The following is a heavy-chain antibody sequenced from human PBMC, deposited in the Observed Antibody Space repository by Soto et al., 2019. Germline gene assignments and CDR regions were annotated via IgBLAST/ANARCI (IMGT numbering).Heavy chain of an antibody. Sequence: SETLSLTCTVSGDSISSYYWSWIRQPPGKGLEWIAYIYYSGITNYNPSLKSRVTISVDTSKNQFSLKLSSVTAADTAVYYCARIKSYYDSSGYYNLYYFDDWGQGTLVTVSS. CDR3: ARIKSYYDSSGYYNLYYFDD. CDR1: GDSISSYY. CDR2: IYYSGIT. D-gene: IGHD3-22*01. V-gene: IGHV4-59*01. J-gene: IGHJ4*02.